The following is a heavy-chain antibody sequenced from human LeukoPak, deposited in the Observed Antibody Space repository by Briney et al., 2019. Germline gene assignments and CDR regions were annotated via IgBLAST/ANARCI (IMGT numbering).Heavy chain of an antibody. J-gene: IGHJ3*02. CDR3: ARDPNGDYIGAFDM. Sequence: PGGSLRLSCTASGFTFSAYAMMWVRQAPGKGPEWVSAIRGGGGSAFYADSVKGRFTISRGNSKYTLFLQMNSLRAEDTAVYYCARDPNGDYIGAFDMWGPGTMVTVSS. CDR2: IRGGGGSA. D-gene: IGHD4-17*01. CDR1: GFTFSAYA. V-gene: IGHV3-23*01.